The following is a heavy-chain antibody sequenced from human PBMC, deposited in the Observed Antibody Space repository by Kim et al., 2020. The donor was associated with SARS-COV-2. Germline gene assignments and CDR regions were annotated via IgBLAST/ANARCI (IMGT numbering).Heavy chain of an antibody. CDR2: IKQDGSEK. J-gene: IGHJ6*02. V-gene: IGHV3-7*01. Sequence: GGSLRLSCAASGFTFSSYWMSWVRQAPGKGLEWVANIKQDGSEKYYVDSVKGRFTISRDNAKNSLYLQMNSLRAEDTAVYYCARLHQLLYGYYYYYGMDVWGQGTTVTVSS. CDR3: ARLHQLLYGYYYYYGMDV. CDR1: GFTFSSYW. D-gene: IGHD2-2*02.